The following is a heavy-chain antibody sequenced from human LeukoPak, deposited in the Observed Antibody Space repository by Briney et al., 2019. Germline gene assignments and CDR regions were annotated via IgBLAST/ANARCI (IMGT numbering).Heavy chain of an antibody. V-gene: IGHV3-9*01. D-gene: IGHD2-15*01. Sequence: GGSLRLSCAASGFTFDDYAMHWVRQAPGKGLEWVSGISWNSGSIGYADSVKGRFTISRDNAKNSLYLQISSLRTEDTALYYCAKDGRGYYHYYMDVWGKGTTVTVSS. CDR1: GFTFDDYA. CDR2: ISWNSGSI. CDR3: AKDGRGYYHYYMDV. J-gene: IGHJ6*03.